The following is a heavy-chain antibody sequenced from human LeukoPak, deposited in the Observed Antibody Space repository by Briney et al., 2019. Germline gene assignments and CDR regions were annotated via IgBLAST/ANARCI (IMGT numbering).Heavy chain of an antibody. Sequence: GGSLRLSCAASGFTFSSYGMHWVRQAPGKGLEWVAVISYDGSNKYYADSVKGRFTISRDNSKNTLYLQMNSLRAEDTAVYYCAREFTRITMVRGVIMGSWFDPWGQGTLVTVSS. CDR1: GFTFSSYG. CDR2: ISYDGSNK. J-gene: IGHJ5*02. CDR3: AREFTRITMVRGVIMGSWFDP. V-gene: IGHV3-30*03. D-gene: IGHD3-10*01.